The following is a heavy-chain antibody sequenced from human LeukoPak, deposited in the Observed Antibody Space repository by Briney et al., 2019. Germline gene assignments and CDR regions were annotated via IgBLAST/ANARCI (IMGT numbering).Heavy chain of an antibody. CDR1: GESFSAYF. Sequence: SETLSLTCAVHGESFSAYFWSWIRQVPGKGLEWVGEIDHRGSSNYNPPLKSRATISVDTSKNHFSLSLTSVTAADTAVYYCATRSSTLTAARCFDDWGQGTVVTVSS. CDR3: ATRSSTLTAARCFDD. CDR2: IDHRGSS. V-gene: IGHV4-34*01. J-gene: IGHJ4*03. D-gene: IGHD6-6*01.